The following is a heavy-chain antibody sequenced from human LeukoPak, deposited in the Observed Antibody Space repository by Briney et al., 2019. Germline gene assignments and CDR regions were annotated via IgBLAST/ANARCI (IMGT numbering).Heavy chain of an antibody. V-gene: IGHV3-9*01. D-gene: IGHD3-10*01. Sequence: SLRLSCAASGFTFDDYAMHWVRQAPGKGLEWVSGISWNSGSIGYADSVKGRFTISRDNAKNSLYLQMSSLRAEDTAVYYCARGGSWFAPWGQGTLVTVSS. CDR1: GFTFDDYA. CDR2: ISWNSGSI. CDR3: ARGGSWFAP. J-gene: IGHJ5*02.